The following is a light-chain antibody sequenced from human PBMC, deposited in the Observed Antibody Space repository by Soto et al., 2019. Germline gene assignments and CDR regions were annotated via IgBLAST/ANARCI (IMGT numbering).Light chain of an antibody. V-gene: IGKV1-39*01. CDR2: AAF. J-gene: IGKJ1*01. Sequence: DIQMTQSPSSMSASVGDRVTITCRASQSISTYLHWYQQKPGKAPKLLIYAAFSLQSGVPSRFSGSVSGTDGTLTISSLKTEDCATYYCQQSYSTTRTFGQGTKVDIK. CDR3: QQSYSTTRT. CDR1: QSISTY.